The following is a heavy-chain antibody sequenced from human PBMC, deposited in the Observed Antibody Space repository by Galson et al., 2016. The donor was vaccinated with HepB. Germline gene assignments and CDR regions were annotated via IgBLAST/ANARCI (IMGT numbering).Heavy chain of an antibody. Sequence: PALVKPTQTLTLTCTFSGFSLSTSGVGVGWIRQPPGKALEWLALIYWDDDKRYSPSLKSRLTITKDTSKNQVVLTMTNMDPVDTGTYYCAHRRVVQGVIRWFDPWGQGTLVTVSS. D-gene: IGHD3-10*01. CDR3: AHRRVVQGVIRWFDP. CDR1: GFSLSTSGVG. CDR2: IYWDDDK. V-gene: IGHV2-5*02. J-gene: IGHJ5*02.